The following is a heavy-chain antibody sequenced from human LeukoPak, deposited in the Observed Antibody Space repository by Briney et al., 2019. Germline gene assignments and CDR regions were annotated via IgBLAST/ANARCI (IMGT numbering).Heavy chain of an antibody. V-gene: IGHV4-30-4*08. J-gene: IGHJ3*02. CDR2: IYYSGST. Sequence: PSQTLSLTCTVSGGSISSGDYYWSWIRQPPGKGLEWIGYIYYSGSTYYNPSLKSRVTISVDTSKNQFSLKLSSVTAADTAVYYCARVYDFWSGYDDAFDIWGQGTMVTVSS. CDR3: ARVYDFWSGYDDAFDI. CDR1: GGSISSGDYY. D-gene: IGHD3-3*01.